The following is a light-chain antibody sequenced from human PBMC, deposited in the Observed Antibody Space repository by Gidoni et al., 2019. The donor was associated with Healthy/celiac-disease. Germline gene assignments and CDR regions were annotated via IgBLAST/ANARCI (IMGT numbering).Light chain of an antibody. CDR3: SSYTSSVV. CDR1: SSDVGGYNY. Sequence: QSALTQPASVSGSPGQSITISCTGTSSDVGGYNYVSWYQQHPGKAPKLMIYDVSKRPSGVSNRFSGSKSGNTASLTISGLQAEDEADYSCSSYTSSVVFGGGTKLTVL. J-gene: IGLJ2*01. CDR2: DVS. V-gene: IGLV2-14*03.